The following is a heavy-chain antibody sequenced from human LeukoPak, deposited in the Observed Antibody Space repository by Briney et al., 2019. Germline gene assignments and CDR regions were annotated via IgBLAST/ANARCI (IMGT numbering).Heavy chain of an antibody. J-gene: IGHJ4*02. CDR2: IRYDGSNK. D-gene: IGHD3-16*02. CDR3: AKDIFFGGDISWGGFDY. Sequence: PGGSLRLSCAASGFTFSSYGMHWVRQAPGKGLEWVAFIRYDGSNKYYADSVKGRFTISRDNSKNTLYLQMNSLRAEDTAVYYCAKDIFFGGDISWGGFDYWGQGTLVTVSS. V-gene: IGHV3-30*02. CDR1: GFTFSSYG.